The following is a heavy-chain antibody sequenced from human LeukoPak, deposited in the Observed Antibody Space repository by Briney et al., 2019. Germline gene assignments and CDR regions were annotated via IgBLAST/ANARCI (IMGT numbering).Heavy chain of an antibody. Sequence: EASVKFSCTASGYTFTSYAMPWVRQARGQRLEWMGWINAGNGNTKYSQKFQGRVTITRDTSASTAYMELSSLRSEDTAVYYCARDRRVYDFWSGLKGGFDYWGQGTLVTVSS. V-gene: IGHV1-3*01. CDR3: ARDRRVYDFWSGLKGGFDY. CDR1: GYTFTSYA. CDR2: INAGNGNT. D-gene: IGHD3-3*01. J-gene: IGHJ4*02.